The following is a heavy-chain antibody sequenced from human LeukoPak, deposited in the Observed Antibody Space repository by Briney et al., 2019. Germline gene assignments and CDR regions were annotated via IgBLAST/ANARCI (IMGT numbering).Heavy chain of an antibody. Sequence: GGSLRLSCAASGFTVSSNYMSWVRQAPGKGLEWVSVIYSGGSTYHADSVKGRFTISRDNSNNTLYLQMNSLRVEDTAVYYCAKEDYGSGSCLDYWGQGTLVTVSS. V-gene: IGHV3-53*05. CDR1: GFTVSSNY. J-gene: IGHJ4*02. D-gene: IGHD3-10*01. CDR2: IYSGGST. CDR3: AKEDYGSGSCLDY.